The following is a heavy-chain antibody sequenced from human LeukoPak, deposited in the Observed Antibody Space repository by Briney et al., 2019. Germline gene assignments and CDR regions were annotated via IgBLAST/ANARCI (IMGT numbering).Heavy chain of an antibody. J-gene: IGHJ4*02. Sequence: PGGSLRLSCAASGFTFSSYWMHWVRQAPGKGLVWVSRIYSDGSSTSYADSVKGRLTISRDNSKNTLYLQMNSLRAEDTAVYYCARAYFQGTSPLVLSLDYWGQGTLVTVSS. V-gene: IGHV3-74*01. CDR2: IYSDGSST. CDR3: ARAYFQGTSPLVLSLDY. D-gene: IGHD2-2*01. CDR1: GFTFSSYW.